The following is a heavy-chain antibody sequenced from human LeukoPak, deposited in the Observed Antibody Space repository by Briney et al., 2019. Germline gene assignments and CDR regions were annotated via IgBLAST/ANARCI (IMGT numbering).Heavy chain of an antibody. CDR3: AKEGLGYCSGGSCYAIDY. CDR2: ISWNSGSI. CDR1: GFTFDDYA. D-gene: IGHD2-15*01. V-gene: IGHV3-9*01. J-gene: IGHJ4*02. Sequence: SLRLSCAASGFTFDDYAMHWVRQAPGKGLEWVSGISWNSGSIGYADSVKGRFTISRDNAKNSLYLQMNSLRAEDTALYYCAKEGLGYCSGGSCYAIDYWGQGTLVTVSS.